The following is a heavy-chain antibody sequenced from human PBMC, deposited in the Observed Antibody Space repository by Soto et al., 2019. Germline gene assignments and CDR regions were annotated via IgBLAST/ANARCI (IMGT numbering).Heavy chain of an antibody. J-gene: IGHJ4*02. CDR3: AVGGGYDPSFDY. CDR1: GFTVSSNY. D-gene: IGHD5-12*01. CDR2: IYSGGST. Sequence: EVQLVESGGVLVQPGGSLRLSCAASGFTVSSNYMSWVRQAPGKGLEWVSVIYSGGSTYYADSVKGRFTISRDNSKNTMYLQMNSLRAEDTDVYYCAVGGGYDPSFDYWGQGTLVTVSS. V-gene: IGHV3-66*01.